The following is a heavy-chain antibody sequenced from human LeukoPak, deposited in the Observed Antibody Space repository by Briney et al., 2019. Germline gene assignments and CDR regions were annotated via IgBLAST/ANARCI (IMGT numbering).Heavy chain of an antibody. Sequence: PGSSLQISCKGSGSIFTSYWISGGRPMPGKGLEWMWRIDTSDSYTNYSPSFQGHVTILADKSISTAYLQWSSLKASDTAMYYCARLGPAAILGPNWFDPWGQGTLGTVSS. J-gene: IGHJ5*02. D-gene: IGHD2-2*01. CDR1: GSIFTSYW. CDR2: IDTSDSYT. V-gene: IGHV5-10-1*01. CDR3: ARLGPAAILGPNWFDP.